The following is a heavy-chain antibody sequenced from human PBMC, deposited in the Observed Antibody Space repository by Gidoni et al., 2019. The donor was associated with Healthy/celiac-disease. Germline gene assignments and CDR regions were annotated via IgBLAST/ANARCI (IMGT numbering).Heavy chain of an antibody. Sequence: QVQLQQWGAGLLKPSETLSLTCAVYGGSFSGYYWSWIRQPPGKGLEWIGEINHSGSTNYNPSLKSRVTISVDTSKNQFSLKLSSVTAADTAVYYCATLRRGSLAFDIWGQGTMVTVSS. D-gene: IGHD3-16*01. CDR2: INHSGST. J-gene: IGHJ3*02. V-gene: IGHV4-34*01. CDR3: ATLRRGSLAFDI. CDR1: GGSFSGYY.